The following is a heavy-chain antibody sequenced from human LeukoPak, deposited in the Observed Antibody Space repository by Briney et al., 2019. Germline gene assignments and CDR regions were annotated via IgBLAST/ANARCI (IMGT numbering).Heavy chain of an antibody. D-gene: IGHD3-3*01. CDR2: ISGSGGST. J-gene: IGHJ4*02. Sequence: GGSLRLSCAASGFTFSSYAMSWVRQAPGKGLEWVSAISGSGGSTYYADSVKGRFTISRGNSKNTLYLQMNSLRAEDTAVYYCAKGGHRITIFGVVIINPSYWGQGTLVTVSS. CDR1: GFTFSSYA. V-gene: IGHV3-23*01. CDR3: AKGGHRITIFGVVIINPSY.